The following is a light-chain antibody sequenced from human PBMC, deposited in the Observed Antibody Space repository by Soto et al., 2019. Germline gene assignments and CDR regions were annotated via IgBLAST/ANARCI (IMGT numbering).Light chain of an antibody. CDR2: DAS. Sequence: DIPMTQSPSTLSASVGDRVTITCRASQSVTNWLAWYQQKPGKAPNLLIYDASRLPSGIPSRFSGSGSGTAFTLTLSTPQPDDFATYYCQQYTAYPYTYGQGTKLEIK. CDR1: QSVTNW. CDR3: QQYTAYPYT. V-gene: IGKV1-5*01. J-gene: IGKJ2*01.